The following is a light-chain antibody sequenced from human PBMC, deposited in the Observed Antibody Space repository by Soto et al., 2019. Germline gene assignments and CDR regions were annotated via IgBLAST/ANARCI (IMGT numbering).Light chain of an antibody. CDR2: EVS. Sequence: QSVLTQPPSASGSLGQSITISCTGTSSDVGAYNYVSWYQQQPGKAPKLMISEVSNRPSGVSNRFSGSKSGNTASLIISGLQAEDEADYYCCSFTSITTYVFGTGTQLTVL. CDR1: SSDVGAYNY. V-gene: IGLV2-14*01. J-gene: IGLJ1*01. CDR3: CSFTSITTYV.